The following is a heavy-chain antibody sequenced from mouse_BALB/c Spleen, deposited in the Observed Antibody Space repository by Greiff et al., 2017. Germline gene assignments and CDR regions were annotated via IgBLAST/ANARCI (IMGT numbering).Heavy chain of an antibody. Sequence: EVKLMESGGGLVQPGGSLRLSCATSGFTFTDYYMSWVRQPPGKALEWLGFIRNKANGYTTEYSASVKGRFTISRDNSQSILYLQMNTLRAEDSATYYCARDIGLRGDYAMDYWGQGTSVTVSS. CDR3: ARDIGLRGDYAMDY. D-gene: IGHD1-1*01. CDR1: GFTFTDYY. J-gene: IGHJ4*01. CDR2: IRNKANGYTT. V-gene: IGHV7-3*02.